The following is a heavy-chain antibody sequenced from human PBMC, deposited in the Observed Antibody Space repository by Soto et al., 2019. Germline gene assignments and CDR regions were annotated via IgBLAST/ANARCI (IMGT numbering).Heavy chain of an antibody. CDR3: ASQGIAAAGRGLYYFDY. J-gene: IGHJ4*02. CDR1: GYSFTSYW. CDR2: IYPGDSDT. V-gene: IGHV5-51*01. Sequence: GESLKISCRGSGYSFTSYWIGGVRQMPGKGLEWMGIIYPGDSDTRYSPSFQGQVTISADKSISTAYLQWSSLKASDTAMYYCASQGIAAAGRGLYYFDYWGQGTLVTVSS. D-gene: IGHD6-13*01.